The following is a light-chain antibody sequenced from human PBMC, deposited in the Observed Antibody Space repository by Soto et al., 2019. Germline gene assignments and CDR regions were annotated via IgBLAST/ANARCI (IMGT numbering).Light chain of an antibody. J-gene: IGLJ1*01. CDR2: DVI. V-gene: IGLV2-14*01. CDR3: TSYTSSSTYV. CDR1: SSDVGGFNY. Sequence: QSALTQPASVSGSPGQSTTISCTGTSSDVGGFNYVSWFQQHPGKAPKLLIYDVINRPSGVSHRFSGSKSGNTASLTISGLQAEDEADYYCTSYTSSSTYVFGTGTRSPS.